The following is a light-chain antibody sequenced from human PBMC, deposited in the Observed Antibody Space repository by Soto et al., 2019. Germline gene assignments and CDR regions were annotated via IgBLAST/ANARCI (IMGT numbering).Light chain of an antibody. V-gene: IGKV1-39*01. Sequence: DIQMTQPPSSLSASVGDRVTITCRASQSITSYLNWYQQKPGKAPKLLIYAASSVQSGDQSRFSVSGPGTDFTPTISSPQPEDFAKDYCQHGYSTPFTFGPATKVD. J-gene: IGKJ3*01. CDR2: AAS. CDR1: QSITSY. CDR3: QHGYSTPFT.